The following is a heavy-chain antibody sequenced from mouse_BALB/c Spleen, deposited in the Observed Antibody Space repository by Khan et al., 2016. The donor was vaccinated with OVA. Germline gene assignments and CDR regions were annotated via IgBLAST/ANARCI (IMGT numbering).Heavy chain of an antibody. J-gene: IGHJ2*01. CDR2: IYPGISDT. Sequence: VRLQQSGTVLARPGASVKMSCKASGYSFTSYWMHWVKQRPGQGLEWIGAIYPGISDTRYNQKFKGKANLTAVTSASTAYMELSSLTNEDSAVYYCTRSYDSYYFDYWGQGTTLTVSS. CDR3: TRSYDSYYFDY. V-gene: IGHV1-5*01. CDR1: GYSFTSYW. D-gene: IGHD2-4*01.